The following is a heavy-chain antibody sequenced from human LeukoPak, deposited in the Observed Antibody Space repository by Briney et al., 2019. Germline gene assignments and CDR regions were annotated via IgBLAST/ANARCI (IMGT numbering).Heavy chain of an antibody. V-gene: IGHV2-5*02. D-gene: IGHD3-3*01. J-gene: IGHJ4*02. CDR3: AHTPYYDFWNAKGHYFDY. Sequence: SGPTLVKPTHTLTLTCTFSGFSLSTSGVGVGWIRQPPGKALEWLALIYWDDDKRYSPSLKSRLTITKDTSKNQVVLTMTNMDPVDTATYYCAHTPYYDFWNAKGHYFDYWGQGTLVTVSS. CDR1: GFSLSTSGVG. CDR2: IYWDDDK.